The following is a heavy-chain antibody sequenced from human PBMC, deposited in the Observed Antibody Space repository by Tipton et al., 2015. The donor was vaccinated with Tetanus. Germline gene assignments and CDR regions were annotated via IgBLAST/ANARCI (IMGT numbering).Heavy chain of an antibody. J-gene: IGHJ4*02. V-gene: IGHV4-59*01. D-gene: IGHD5-12*01. CDR1: GGSISSYY. CDR2: IYYSGST. CDR3: ARGGYSGYEGFYY. Sequence: TLSLTCTVSGGSISSYYWSWIRQPPGKGLEWIGYIYYSGSTNYNPSLKSRVTISVDTSKNQFSLKLSSVTAADTAVYYCARGGYSGYEGFYYWGQGTLVTVSS.